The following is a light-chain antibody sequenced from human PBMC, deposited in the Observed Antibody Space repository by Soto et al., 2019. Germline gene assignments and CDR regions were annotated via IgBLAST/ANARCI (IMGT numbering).Light chain of an antibody. CDR2: VNSDGSH. CDR1: SGHSSYA. V-gene: IGLV4-69*01. Sequence: QPVLTQSPAASASLGASVNLTCTLSSGHSSYAITWHQQQPEKGPRYLMKVNSDGSHRKGDGIPDRFSGSSSGAERYLNISRLQYEDEADYYCQSGGTGIVVFGGGTQLTVL. CDR3: QSGGTGIVV. J-gene: IGLJ7*01.